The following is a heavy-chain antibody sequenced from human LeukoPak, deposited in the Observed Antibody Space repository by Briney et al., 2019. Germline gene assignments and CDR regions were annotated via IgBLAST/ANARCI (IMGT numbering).Heavy chain of an antibody. V-gene: IGHV4-30-4*01. CDR3: ARDRDVDTAMVDFDC. Sequence: SQTLSLTCTVSGGSIGSADYYWSWIRQPTGKGLEWIGYIYYSGSTFYNPSLKSRVTISLDTSKNQFSLKLSSVTAADTAVYYCARDRDVDTAMVDFDCWGQGTLVTVSS. J-gene: IGHJ4*02. CDR2: IYYSGST. D-gene: IGHD5-18*01. CDR1: GGSIGSADYY.